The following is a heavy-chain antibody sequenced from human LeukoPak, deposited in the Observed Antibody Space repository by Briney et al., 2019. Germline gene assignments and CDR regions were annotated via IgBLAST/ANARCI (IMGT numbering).Heavy chain of an antibody. J-gene: IGHJ6*03. D-gene: IGHD3-10*01. CDR1: GYSIRSGSY. CDR3: ARASTYFGSGRDGGHMAV. CDR2: IYYTGGS. V-gene: IGHV4-38-2*02. Sequence: PSESLSLTCTVSGYSIRSGSYWAWIRQSPGKGLEWIVNIYYTGGSYSNLSLKSRVLISVDTATNQFSLNLTSVTVADTAVYYCARASTYFGSGRDGGHMAVWGKGATVIVSS.